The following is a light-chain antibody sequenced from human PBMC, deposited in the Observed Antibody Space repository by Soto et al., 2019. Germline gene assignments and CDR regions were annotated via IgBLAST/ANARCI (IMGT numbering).Light chain of an antibody. CDR2: GAS. J-gene: IGKJ1*01. Sequence: EIQMTQFPSTLCASVGDRVTITCRASQSVGRWLAWYQQKPGKPPKVLIYGASNLQSGVPPRFSGSGSGTDFTLAISSLQPEDSATYYCLQDINYPWTFGQGTEVDIK. CDR1: QSVGRW. V-gene: IGKV1-5*01. CDR3: LQDINYPWT.